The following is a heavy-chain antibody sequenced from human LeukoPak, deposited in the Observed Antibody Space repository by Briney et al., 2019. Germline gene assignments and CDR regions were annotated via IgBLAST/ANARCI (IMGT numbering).Heavy chain of an antibody. CDR3: ARDILRNPIVGATTGFDY. Sequence: ASVKVSCKASGYTFTSYYMHWVRQAPGQGLEWMGIINPSGGSTSYAQKFQGRVTMTRDTSTSTVYMELSSLRSDDTAVYYCARDILRNPIVGATTGFDYWGQGTLVTVSS. V-gene: IGHV1-46*01. CDR2: INPSGGST. D-gene: IGHD1-26*01. J-gene: IGHJ4*02. CDR1: GYTFTSYY.